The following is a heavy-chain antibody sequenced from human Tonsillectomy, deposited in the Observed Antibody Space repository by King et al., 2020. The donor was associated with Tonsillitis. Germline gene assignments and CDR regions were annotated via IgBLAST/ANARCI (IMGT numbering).Heavy chain of an antibody. J-gene: IGHJ3*01. CDR3: ARRSGIIRGNHDAFDV. D-gene: IGHD3-10*01. CDR1: GYIFTKYW. Sequence: QLVQSAPEVKKPGESLRISCKASGYIFTKYWINWVRQTPERGLEWMGRIDPSDSYTNYGPSFQGHVTISVDKYITTAFLEWSSLEASDTAIYFCARRSGIIRGNHDAFDVWGQGTLVAVSS. V-gene: IGHV5-10-1*03. CDR2: IDPSDSYT.